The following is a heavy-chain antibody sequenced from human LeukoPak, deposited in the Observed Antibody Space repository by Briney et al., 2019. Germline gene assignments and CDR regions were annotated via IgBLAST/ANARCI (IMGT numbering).Heavy chain of an antibody. Sequence: GGSLRLSCAASGFTFSSYGMHWVRQAPGKGLEWVAVILYDGINKYYADSVKGRFTISRDNSKNTLYLQMNSLRAEDTAVYYCAKVLVATTPYYYYYGMDVWGQGTTVTVSS. V-gene: IGHV3-30*18. CDR1: GFTFSSYG. CDR3: AKVLVATTPYYYYYGMDV. D-gene: IGHD5-12*01. J-gene: IGHJ6*02. CDR2: ILYDGINK.